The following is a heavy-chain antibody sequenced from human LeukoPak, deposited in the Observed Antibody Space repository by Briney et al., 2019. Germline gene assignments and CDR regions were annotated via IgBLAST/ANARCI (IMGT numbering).Heavy chain of an antibody. Sequence: GGSLRLSCAASGFTFDDYAMHWVRQAPGKGLEWVSGISWNSGSIGYADSVKGRFTISRDNAKNSLYLQMNSLRAEDTALYYCAKDSSFITMVRGVISHFDYWGQGTLVTVSS. CDR3: AKDSSFITMVRGVISHFDY. J-gene: IGHJ4*02. CDR2: ISWNSGSI. CDR1: GFTFDDYA. V-gene: IGHV3-9*01. D-gene: IGHD3-10*01.